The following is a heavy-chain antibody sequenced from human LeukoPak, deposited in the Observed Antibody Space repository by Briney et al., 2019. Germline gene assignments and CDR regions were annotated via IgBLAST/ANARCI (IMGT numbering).Heavy chain of an antibody. D-gene: IGHD5-18*01. CDR1: GFTFSSYG. V-gene: IGHV3-23*01. J-gene: IGHJ4*02. Sequence: GGTLRLSCAASGFTFSSYGMSWVRQAPGKGLEWVSGISGSGGSTYYADSVKGRFTISRDNSKNTLYLQMNSLRAEDTAVYYCAKVEGGYSYGFGDYWGQGTLVTVSS. CDR3: AKVEGGYSYGFGDY. CDR2: ISGSGGST.